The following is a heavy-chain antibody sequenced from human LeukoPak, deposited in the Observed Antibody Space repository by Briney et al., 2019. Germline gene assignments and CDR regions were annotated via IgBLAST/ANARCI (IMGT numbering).Heavy chain of an antibody. CDR3: ARRAYYDSSGYHPTSGYFDL. V-gene: IGHV4-4*08. J-gene: IGHJ2*01. D-gene: IGHD3-22*01. CDR1: GGSMFNYY. CDR2: IYVNGIT. Sequence: SETLSLTCTVSGGSMFNYYWNWLRQPPGKGLEWIGYIYVNGITNYSPSLRSRGTISIATSKNQFSLRLTSVTAADTAIYYCARRAYYDSSGYHPTSGYFDLWGRGTLVSVS.